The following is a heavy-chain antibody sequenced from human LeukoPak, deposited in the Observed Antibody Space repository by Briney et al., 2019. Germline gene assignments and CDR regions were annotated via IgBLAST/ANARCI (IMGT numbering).Heavy chain of an antibody. CDR3: AKDGGSDPDSFDI. J-gene: IGHJ3*02. CDR2: IRYDGSNK. D-gene: IGHD2-15*01. CDR1: GFTFSSYG. Sequence: GGSLRLSCAASGFTFSSYGMHWVRQAPGKGLEWLAFIRYDGSNKNYADSVKGRFTISRDNTKNSLYLQMNSLRAEDTAVYYCAKDGGSDPDSFDIWGQGTMVTVSS. V-gene: IGHV3-30*02.